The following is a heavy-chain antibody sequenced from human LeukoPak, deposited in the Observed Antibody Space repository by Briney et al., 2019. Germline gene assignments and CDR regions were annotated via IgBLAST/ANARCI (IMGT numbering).Heavy chain of an antibody. CDR2: IYYSGST. Sequence: GSLRLSCAVSGFAFNNYAMSWVRQPPGKGLEWIGSIYYSGSTYYNPSLKSRVTISVDTSKNQFSLKLSSVTAADTAVYYCASLIVDYYYGMDVWGQGTTVTVSS. CDR3: ASLIVDYYYGMDV. D-gene: IGHD3-22*01. V-gene: IGHV4-39*01. J-gene: IGHJ6*02. CDR1: GFAFNNYA.